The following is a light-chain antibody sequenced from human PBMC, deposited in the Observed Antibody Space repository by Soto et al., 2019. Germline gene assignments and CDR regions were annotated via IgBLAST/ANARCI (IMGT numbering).Light chain of an antibody. Sequence: QSALTQPRSVSGSPGQSVTISCTGTSSDVGGYNYVSWYQRHPGKAPKLIISGVTKRPSGVPDRFSGSKSGNTASLTISGLQAEDEAEYDCCSYAGSDILIFGGGTKLTVL. CDR3: CSYAGSDILI. CDR1: SSDVGGYNY. V-gene: IGLV2-11*01. J-gene: IGLJ2*01. CDR2: GVT.